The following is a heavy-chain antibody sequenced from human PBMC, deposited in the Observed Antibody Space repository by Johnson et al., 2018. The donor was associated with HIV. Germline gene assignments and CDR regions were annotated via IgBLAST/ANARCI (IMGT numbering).Heavy chain of an antibody. V-gene: IGHV3-30-3*01. CDR1: GFTFSSYA. Sequence: QVQLVESGGGVVQPGRSLRLSCAASGFTFSSYAMHWVRQAPGKGLEWVAVISYDGCTKYYAASVTGRFTISRANSKDTLYLQMNSLRAEDTAVYYCARDGRTGPYAFDIWGQGTMVTVSS. J-gene: IGHJ3*02. CDR2: ISYDGCTK. CDR3: ARDGRTGPYAFDI. D-gene: IGHD7-27*01.